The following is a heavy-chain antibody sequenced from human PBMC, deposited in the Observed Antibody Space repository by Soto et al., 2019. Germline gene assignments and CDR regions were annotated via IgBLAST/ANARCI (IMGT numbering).Heavy chain of an antibody. CDR3: GKDTLDCSGGDCPLYYYYGMDV. CDR1: GFSLSSYA. Sequence: GGSLRLSCAASGFSLSSYAMTWVRQAPGKGLEWLAVISNDGTNKFFADSVKGLLTLSRDNARNTLYLQINSLRAEDTAVYFCGKDTLDCSGGDCPLYYYYGMDVWGQGTTVTVSS. V-gene: IGHV3-30*18. CDR2: ISNDGTNK. D-gene: IGHD2-15*01. J-gene: IGHJ6*02.